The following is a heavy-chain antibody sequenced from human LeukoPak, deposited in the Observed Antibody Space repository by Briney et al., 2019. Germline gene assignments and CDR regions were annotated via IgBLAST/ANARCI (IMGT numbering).Heavy chain of an antibody. D-gene: IGHD3-22*01. V-gene: IGHV3-66*02. CDR3: ARDTYYYDSSGYFGAFDI. CDR2: IYSGGST. Sequence: GGSLRLSCAASGFTVSSNYMSEVRQAPGKGLEGVSVIYSGGSTYYADVVKGRFTISRDNSKNTLYLQMNSMRAEDTAVYYCARDTYYYDSSGYFGAFDIWGQGTMVTVSS. CDR1: GFTVSSNY. J-gene: IGHJ3*02.